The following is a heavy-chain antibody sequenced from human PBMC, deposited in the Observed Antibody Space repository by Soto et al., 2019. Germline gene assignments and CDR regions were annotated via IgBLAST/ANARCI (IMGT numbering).Heavy chain of an antibody. D-gene: IGHD2-21*01. J-gene: IGHJ5*02. CDR3: ARHGLFA. Sequence: GGSLRLSCEASGFTFRNYKMNWVRQAPGKGLEWVSQISISSSSMDYADSVKGRFTISRDNAKNSLYLQMNSLRAEDTAVYYCARHGLFAWGQGTLVTVSS. CDR2: ISISSSSM. V-gene: IGHV3-48*01. CDR1: GFTFRNYK.